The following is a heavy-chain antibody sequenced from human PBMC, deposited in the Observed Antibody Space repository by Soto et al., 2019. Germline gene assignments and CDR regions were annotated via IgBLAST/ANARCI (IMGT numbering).Heavy chain of an antibody. Sequence: ASVKVSCKASGYTFTSYGISWVRQAPGQGLEWMGWISAYNGNTNYAQKLQGRVTMTTDTSTSTAYMELRSLRSDDTAVYYCARCSHEYYDFWSGYPDFDYWGQGTLVTVSS. CDR3: ARCSHEYYDFWSGYPDFDY. V-gene: IGHV1-18*01. J-gene: IGHJ4*02. CDR2: ISAYNGNT. D-gene: IGHD3-3*01. CDR1: GYTFTSYG.